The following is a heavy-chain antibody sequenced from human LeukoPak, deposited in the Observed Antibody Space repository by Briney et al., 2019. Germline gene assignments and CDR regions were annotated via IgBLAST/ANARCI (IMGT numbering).Heavy chain of an antibody. V-gene: IGHV3-53*01. Sequence: GGSLRLSCAASGFTVGINFMGWVRQAPGKGLEWVSVIYSVGSTYHADSVKGRFTISRDNSKNTLNLQMNSLRAEDTAIYYCSKAKFGFPWYFDYWGQGTLVTVSS. CDR3: SKAKFGFPWYFDY. J-gene: IGHJ4*02. D-gene: IGHD3-10*01. CDR2: IYSVGST. CDR1: GFTVGINF.